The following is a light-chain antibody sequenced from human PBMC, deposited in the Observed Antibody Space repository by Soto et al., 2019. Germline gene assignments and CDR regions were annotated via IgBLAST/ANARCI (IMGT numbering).Light chain of an antibody. J-gene: IGKJ1*01. V-gene: IGKV2-24*01. CDR1: QSLVHSDRNTY. CDR3: MQLYHFPWT. CDR2: KVS. Sequence: EIVMTQTPLSAPVTLGQSASISCRSSQSLVHSDRNTYLSWFHQRPGHPPRLLIYKVSKRFSGVPDRFGGSGSGTYFTLKIDRVEADDVGLYYCMQLYHFPWTFGQGTKVDIK.